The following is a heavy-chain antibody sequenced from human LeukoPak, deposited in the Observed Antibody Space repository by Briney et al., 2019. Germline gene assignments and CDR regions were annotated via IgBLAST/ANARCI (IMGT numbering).Heavy chain of an antibody. D-gene: IGHD3-10*01. CDR2: MNPNSGNT. CDR3: ARDRMVRGLDA. J-gene: IGHJ5*02. Sequence: PGGSLRLSCAASGFTFSSYGMHWVRQAPGKGLEWVGWMNPNSGNTGYAQKFQGRVTMTRNTSISTAYMELSSLRSEDTAVYYCARDRMVRGLDAWGQGTLVTVSS. V-gene: IGHV1-8*02. CDR1: GFTFSSYG.